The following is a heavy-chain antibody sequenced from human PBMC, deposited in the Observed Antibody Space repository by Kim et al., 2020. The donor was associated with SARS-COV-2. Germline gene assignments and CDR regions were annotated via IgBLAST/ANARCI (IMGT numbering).Heavy chain of an antibody. J-gene: IGHJ5*02. CDR1: GYTFTNYD. D-gene: IGHD4-17*01. Sequence: ASVKVSCQASGYTFTNYDLNWVRQAAGQGLEWMGWMNPNSGDTGYAQNLQGRVTMTRDTSKNTAYMELRSLRSEDTAVYYCARDYGGNSGWFDPWGQGTLVTVSS. CDR2: MNPNSGDT. V-gene: IGHV1-8*01. CDR3: ARDYGGNSGWFDP.